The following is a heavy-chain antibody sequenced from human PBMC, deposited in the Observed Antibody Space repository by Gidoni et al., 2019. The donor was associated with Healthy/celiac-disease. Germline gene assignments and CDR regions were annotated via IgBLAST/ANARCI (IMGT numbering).Heavy chain of an antibody. D-gene: IGHD3-10*01. V-gene: IGHV3-15*01. CDR1: GFTFSNAW. J-gene: IGHJ6*02. CDR3: TTDRGALKYDGMDV. Sequence: EVQLVESGGGLVKPGGSLRLSCAASGFTFSNAWMSWVRQAPGKGLEWVGRSKSKTDGGTTDYAAPVKGRFTISRDDSKNTLYLQMNSLKTEDTAVYYCTTDRGALKYDGMDVWGQGTTVTVSS. CDR2: SKSKTDGGTT.